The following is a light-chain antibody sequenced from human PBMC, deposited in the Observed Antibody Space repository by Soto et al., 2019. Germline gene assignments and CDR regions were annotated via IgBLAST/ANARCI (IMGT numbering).Light chain of an antibody. J-gene: IGKJ1*01. CDR3: QQYGSSPRT. V-gene: IGKV3-20*01. Sequence: ETVLTQSPGTLSLSPGERATLSCRASQTISSSYLAWYQQKPGQAPRLLIYDASKRATGIPDRFSGSGSGTDFTLTISRLEPEDFAVYYCQQYGSSPRTFGQGTKVDNK. CDR1: QTISSSY. CDR2: DAS.